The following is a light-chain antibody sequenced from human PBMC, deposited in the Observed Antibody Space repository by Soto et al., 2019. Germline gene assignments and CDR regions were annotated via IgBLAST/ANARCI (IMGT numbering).Light chain of an antibody. CDR3: QHSGTTPWT. CDR2: GAS. CDR1: QSVCSRC. V-gene: IGKV3-20*01. J-gene: IGKJ1*01. Sequence: EIVLTQSPGTLSLSPGERVTLSCRASQSVCSRCLAWYQQKPGQSPRLLIYGASSRATGIPDRFSGSGSVTDFTLTIRRLEPEDFAVYYCQHSGTTPWTFGQGTKVGIK.